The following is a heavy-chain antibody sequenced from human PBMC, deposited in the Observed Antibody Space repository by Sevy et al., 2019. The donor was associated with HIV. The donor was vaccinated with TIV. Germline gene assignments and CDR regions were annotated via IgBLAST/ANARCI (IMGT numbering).Heavy chain of an antibody. J-gene: IGHJ5*02. V-gene: IGHV1-69*13. D-gene: IGHD6-13*01. Sequence: ASVKVSCKASGGTFSSYAISWVRQAPGQGLEWMGGIIPIFGTANYAQKFQGRVTITADESTSTAYMELGSLRSGDTAVYYCARAALRDSSSWYWFDPWGQGTLVTVSS. CDR2: IIPIFGTA. CDR3: ARAALRDSSSWYWFDP. CDR1: GGTFSSYA.